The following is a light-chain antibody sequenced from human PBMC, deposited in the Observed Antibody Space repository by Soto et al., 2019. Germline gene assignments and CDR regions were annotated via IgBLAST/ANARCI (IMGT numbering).Light chain of an antibody. CDR1: ETFSSTY. Sequence: EIVLTQSPGTLSLSPGERATLSCRASETFSSTYLAWYQQKPGQAPSLLIYDASIRATGIPDRFSGSGSGTDFTLTISRLEPEDFEVYYCQQYVSSPLTLGQGTKVDIK. CDR2: DAS. J-gene: IGKJ1*01. V-gene: IGKV3-20*01. CDR3: QQYVSSPLT.